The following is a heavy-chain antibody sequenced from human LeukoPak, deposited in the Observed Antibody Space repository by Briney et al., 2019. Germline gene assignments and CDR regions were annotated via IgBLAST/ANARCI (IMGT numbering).Heavy chain of an antibody. CDR3: AGTGSNYYYDSSGRLSHFDY. Sequence: ASVKVSCKASGYTFTSYYMHWVRQAPGQGLEWMGIINPSGGSTSYAQKFQGRVTMTRDTSTSTVYMELSSLRSEDTAVYYCAGTGSNYYYDSSGRLSHFDYWVQGTLVTVSS. J-gene: IGHJ4*02. V-gene: IGHV1-46*01. CDR2: INPSGGST. CDR1: GYTFTSYY. D-gene: IGHD3-22*01.